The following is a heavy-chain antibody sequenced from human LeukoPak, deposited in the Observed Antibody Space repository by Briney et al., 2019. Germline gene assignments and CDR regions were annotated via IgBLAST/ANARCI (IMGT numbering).Heavy chain of an antibody. D-gene: IGHD2-2*01. V-gene: IGHV1-18*01. Sequence: ASVKVSCKASGYTFTSYGISWVRQAPGQGLEWMGWISAYNGNTNYAQKLQGRVTMTTDTSTSTAYMELRSLRSDDTAVYYCANSKVPREHCSATSCYAGFGAFDVWGQGTTVTVSS. CDR2: ISAYNGNT. CDR1: GYTFTSYG. CDR3: ANSKVPREHCSATSCYAGFGAFDV. J-gene: IGHJ6*02.